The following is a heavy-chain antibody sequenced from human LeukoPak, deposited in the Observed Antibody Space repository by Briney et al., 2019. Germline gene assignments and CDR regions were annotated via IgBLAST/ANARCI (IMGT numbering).Heavy chain of an antibody. Sequence: GGSLRLSCAASEFAFSTYAMSWVRQAPGKGLEWVSAISSSGSRTYYADSVKGRFTMSRDNSRSTVYVYLQLTSLGAAATAVYYCGITNIAAADYWGLGTLVTASS. CDR3: GITNIAAADY. D-gene: IGHD6-25*01. CDR1: EFAFSTYA. V-gene: IGHV3-23*01. J-gene: IGHJ4*02. CDR2: ISSSGSRT.